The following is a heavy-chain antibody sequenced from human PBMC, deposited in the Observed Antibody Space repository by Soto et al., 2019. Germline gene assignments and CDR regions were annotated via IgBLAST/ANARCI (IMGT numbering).Heavy chain of an antibody. V-gene: IGHV4-28*03. CDR3: ARADSSSWYYFDY. CDR2: IYYRGDT. CDR1: DDSINNANW. D-gene: IGHD6-13*01. Sequence: SETLSLTCTVSDDSINNANWWVCVRQPPGKGLQWIGYIYYRGDTYYNPSLKSRLTISVDTSKNQFSLKLSSVTAADTAVYYCARADSSSWYYFDYWGQGTLVTVSS. J-gene: IGHJ4*02.